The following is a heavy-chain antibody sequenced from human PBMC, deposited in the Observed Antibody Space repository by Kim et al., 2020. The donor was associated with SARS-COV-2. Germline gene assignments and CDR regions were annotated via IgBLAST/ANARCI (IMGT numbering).Heavy chain of an antibody. Sequence: GGSLRLSCGVSGFTFSSYEMNWVRQAPGKGLEWVSYISGSGSTIYYADSVKGRFTISRDNAKNSLYLQMNSLRAEDTAVYYCARDLGISSSFDYWGQGAL. D-gene: IGHD6-6*01. CDR3: ARDLGISSSFDY. J-gene: IGHJ4*02. V-gene: IGHV3-48*03. CDR1: GFTFSSYE. CDR2: ISGSGSTI.